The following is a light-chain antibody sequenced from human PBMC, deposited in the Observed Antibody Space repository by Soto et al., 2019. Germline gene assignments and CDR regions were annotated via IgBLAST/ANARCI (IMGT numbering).Light chain of an antibody. CDR3: CSYSGSSTLL. CDR2: EVS. CDR1: SSDVGTYNL. J-gene: IGLJ2*01. V-gene: IGLV2-23*02. Sequence: QSALTQPASVSGSPGQSIAISCTGTSSDVGTYNLVSWYQQSPGKAPKLIIYEVSERPSGVSNRFSGSKSGNTASLTISGLQAEDEADYYCCSYSGSSTLLFGGGTKVTVL.